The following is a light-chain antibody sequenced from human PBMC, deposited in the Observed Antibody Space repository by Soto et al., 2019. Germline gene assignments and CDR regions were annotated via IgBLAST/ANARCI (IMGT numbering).Light chain of an antibody. J-gene: IGKJ5*01. Sequence: EIAMTQSPASLSVSLGERATLSCRASQSVSTNLAWYQQKPCQAPRLHMYGASTRAIGIPARFTRDWSGTEFTLTISSLQPEDLTFYYCQQYDNWPITFGQGTRLEIK. CDR1: QSVSTN. V-gene: IGKV3-15*01. CDR2: GAS. CDR3: QQYDNWPIT.